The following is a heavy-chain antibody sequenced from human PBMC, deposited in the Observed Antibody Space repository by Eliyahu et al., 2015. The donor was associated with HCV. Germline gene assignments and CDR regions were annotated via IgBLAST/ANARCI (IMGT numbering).Heavy chain of an antibody. Sequence: EVQLVESGGGLIQPGGSLRLSCAXSXFTVSXNYMSWVRQAPGKGLEWVSVIYXGGSTYYADSVKGRFTISRDNXKNTLYLQMNSLRAEDTAVYYCARVSSSSSGQYYYYHYYMDVWGKGTTVTVSS. D-gene: IGHD6-13*01. CDR2: IYXGGST. CDR1: XFTVSXNY. J-gene: IGHJ6*03. V-gene: IGHV3-53*01. CDR3: ARVSSSSSGQYYYYHYYMDV.